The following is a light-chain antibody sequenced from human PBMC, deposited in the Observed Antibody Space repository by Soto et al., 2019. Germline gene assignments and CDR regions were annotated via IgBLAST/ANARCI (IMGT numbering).Light chain of an antibody. CDR3: HQYGSSGT. CDR1: QSVSSY. CDR2: GVS. Sequence: EIVLTQSPATLSLSPGERATLSCRASQSVSSYLAWYQHKPGQSPRLLIFGVSSRATDIPDRFSGSGSATDFTLTISRLEPEDFALFYCHQYGSSGTFGQGTKVDIK. J-gene: IGKJ1*01. V-gene: IGKV3-20*01.